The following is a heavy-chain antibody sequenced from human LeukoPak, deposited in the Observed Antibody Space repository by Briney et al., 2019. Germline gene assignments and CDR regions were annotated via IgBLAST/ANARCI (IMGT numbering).Heavy chain of an antibody. V-gene: IGHV3-30*02. CDR2: IRYDGSNK. J-gene: IGHJ6*03. Sequence: TGGSLRLSCAASGFTFSSYGMHWVRQAPGKGLEWVAFIRYDGSNKYYADSVKGRFTISRDNSKNTLYLQMNSLRAEGTAVYYCATCSGGSCEPQNYYYYYMDVWGKGTTVTVSS. D-gene: IGHD2-15*01. CDR3: ATCSGGSCEPQNYYYYYMDV. CDR1: GFTFSSYG.